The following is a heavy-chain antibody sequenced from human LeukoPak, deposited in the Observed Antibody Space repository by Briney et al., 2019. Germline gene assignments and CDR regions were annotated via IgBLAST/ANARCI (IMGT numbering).Heavy chain of an antibody. V-gene: IGHV1-3*01. CDR1: GYTFTNNA. Sequence: ASVKVSCKASGYTFTNNAIHWVRRAPGQRLEWMRWINAGNGNTKYSQKFQGRVTITRDTSASTVYMELSSLRYEDTAMYYCARGSAAGLDYWGQGILVTVSS. J-gene: IGHJ4*02. CDR3: ARGSAAGLDY. CDR2: INAGNGNT. D-gene: IGHD6-13*01.